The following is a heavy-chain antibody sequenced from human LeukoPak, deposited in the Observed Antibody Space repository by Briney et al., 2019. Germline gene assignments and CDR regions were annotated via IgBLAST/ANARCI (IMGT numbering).Heavy chain of an antibody. J-gene: IGHJ3*02. Sequence: AGGSLSLSCAASGFTFSTYAMSWVRQAPGEGLEWVSAISGGGDRTFYADSVEGSFTVTRDNSKTTLYLQMNSLRAEDTAVYYCAKPVYGDYAHDAFDIWGQGTMVTVSS. V-gene: IGHV3-23*01. CDR1: GFTFSTYA. CDR3: AKPVYGDYAHDAFDI. CDR2: ISGGGDRT. D-gene: IGHD4-17*01.